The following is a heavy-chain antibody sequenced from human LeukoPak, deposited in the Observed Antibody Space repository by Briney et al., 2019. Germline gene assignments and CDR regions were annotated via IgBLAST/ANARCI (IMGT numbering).Heavy chain of an antibody. CDR2: ISYDGSNK. CDR1: GFTFSSYA. V-gene: IGHV3-30-3*01. D-gene: IGHD6-19*01. Sequence: GRSLRLSCAASGFTFSSYAMHWVRQAPGKGLEWVAVISYDGSNKYYADSVKGRFTIPRDNSKNTLYLQMNSLRAEDTAVYYCARDLVSSGWLYYFDYWGQGTLVTVSS. CDR3: ARDLVSSGWLYYFDY. J-gene: IGHJ4*02.